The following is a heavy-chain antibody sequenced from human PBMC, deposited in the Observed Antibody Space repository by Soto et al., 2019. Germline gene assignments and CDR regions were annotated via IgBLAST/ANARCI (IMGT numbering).Heavy chain of an antibody. CDR3: ARSFMVPVDFFDY. CDR2: IYYSGST. V-gene: IGHV4-59*01. Sequence: KPXETLSLTGTVSNGSLSSNYWSWIRQSPGKGLEWIGNIYYSGSTNYNPSLKSRVTMSVDTSKNQFTLKLSSVTAADTGVYFCARSFMVPVDFFDYWGQGTPVTVSS. D-gene: IGHD3-10*01. CDR1: NGSLSSNY. J-gene: IGHJ4*02.